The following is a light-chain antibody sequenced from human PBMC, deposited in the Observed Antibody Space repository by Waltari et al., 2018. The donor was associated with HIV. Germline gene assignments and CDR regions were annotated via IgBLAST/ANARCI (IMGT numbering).Light chain of an antibody. CDR1: SRDVGGYNY. CDR3: CSYAGSYTLYV. Sequence: QSALTQPRPVSGSPGQSVTISCTGTSRDVGGYNYVSWYQQHPGKAPKLMIYDVSKRPSGVPDRFSGSKSGNTASLTISGLQAEDEADYCCCSYAGSYTLYVFGTGTKVTVL. CDR2: DVS. J-gene: IGLJ1*01. V-gene: IGLV2-11*01.